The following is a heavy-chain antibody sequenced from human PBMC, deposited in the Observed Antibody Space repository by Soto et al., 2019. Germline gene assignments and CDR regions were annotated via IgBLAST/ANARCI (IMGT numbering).Heavy chain of an antibody. Sequence: SVKVSCKASGGTFSSYAISWVRQAPGQGLEWMGGIIPIFGTANYAQKFQGRVTITADESTSTAYMELSSLRSEDTAVYYCASTSLWIQLWLGLREYSYGMDVLCQGTAVTVSS. CDR3: ASTSLWIQLWLGLREYSYGMDV. CDR1: GGTFSSYA. CDR2: IIPIFGTA. J-gene: IGHJ6*02. V-gene: IGHV1-69*13. D-gene: IGHD5-18*01.